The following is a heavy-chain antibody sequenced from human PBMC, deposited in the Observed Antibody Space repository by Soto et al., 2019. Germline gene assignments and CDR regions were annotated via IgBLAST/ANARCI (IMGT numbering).Heavy chain of an antibody. CDR1: GYTFTSYD. CDR2: MNPNSGNT. CDR3: ARAVDTAMVKDY. J-gene: IGHJ4*02. D-gene: IGHD5-18*01. V-gene: IGHV1-8*01. Sequence: VASVKVSCKASGYTFTSYDINWVRQATGQGLEWMGWMNPNSGNTGYAQKFQGRVTMTRNTSISTAYMELSSLRSEDTAVYYCARAVDTAMVKDYWGQGTLVTVSS.